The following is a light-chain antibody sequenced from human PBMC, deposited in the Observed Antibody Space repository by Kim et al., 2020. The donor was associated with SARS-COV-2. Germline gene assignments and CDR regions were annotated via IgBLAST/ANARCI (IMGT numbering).Light chain of an antibody. CDR2: EVS. Sequence: QSALTQPPSASGSPGQSVTISCTGTSSDVGGYNYVSWYQQLPGKAPKLMIYEVSKRPSGVPDRFSGSKSGNTASLTVSGLQAEDEADYYCSSYAGSNNPVFGGGTQLTVL. J-gene: IGLJ3*02. CDR3: SSYAGSNNPV. CDR1: SSDVGGYNY. V-gene: IGLV2-8*01.